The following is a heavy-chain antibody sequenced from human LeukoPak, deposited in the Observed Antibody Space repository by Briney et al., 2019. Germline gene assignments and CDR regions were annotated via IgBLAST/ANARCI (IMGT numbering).Heavy chain of an antibody. V-gene: IGHV4-59*01. D-gene: IGHD3-3*01. CDR2: IFRSGST. CDR3: ARGEYDFWSGYSWFDP. CDR1: GGSISSYY. Sequence: SETLSLTCTVSGGSISSYYWSWIRQPPGKGLEWIGHIFRSGSTNQNPSLKGRVTMSIDTSKNQFSLKVSSVTAADTAVYYCARGEYDFWSGYSWFDPWGQGTLVTVSS. J-gene: IGHJ5*02.